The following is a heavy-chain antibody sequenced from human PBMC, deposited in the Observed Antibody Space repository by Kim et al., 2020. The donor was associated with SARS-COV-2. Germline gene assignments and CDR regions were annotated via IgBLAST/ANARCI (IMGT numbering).Heavy chain of an antibody. V-gene: IGHV3-30-3*01. J-gene: IGHJ4*02. Sequence: GGSLRLSCAASGFTFSSYAMHWVRQAPGKGLEWVAVISYDGSNKYYADSVKGRFTISRDNSKNTLYLQMNSLRAEDTAVYYCATFRPYWGQGTLVTVSS. CDR2: ISYDGSNK. CDR3: ATFRPY. CDR1: GFTFSSYA.